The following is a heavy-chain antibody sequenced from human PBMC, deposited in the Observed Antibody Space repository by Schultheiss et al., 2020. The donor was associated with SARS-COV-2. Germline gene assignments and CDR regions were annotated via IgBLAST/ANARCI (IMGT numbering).Heavy chain of an antibody. D-gene: IGHD3-9*01. CDR2: IIPILGIA. V-gene: IGHV1-69*04. Sequence: SVKVSCKASGGTFSSYAISWVRQAPGQGLEWMGRIIPILGIANYAQKFQGRVTITADKSTSTAYMELSSLRSEDTAVYYCARDPPRLRYFDGDYGMDVWGQGTTVTVSS. CDR1: GGTFSSYA. CDR3: ARDPPRLRYFDGDYGMDV. J-gene: IGHJ6*02.